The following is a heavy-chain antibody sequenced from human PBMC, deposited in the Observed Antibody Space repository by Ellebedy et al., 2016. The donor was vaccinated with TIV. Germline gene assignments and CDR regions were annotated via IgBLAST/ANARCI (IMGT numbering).Heavy chain of an antibody. V-gene: IGHV1-3*04. D-gene: IGHD3-3*01. Sequence: ASVKVSCXASGHSFTSYGIHWVRQAPGQSLEWMGWINTGNDNTKYPQKLQGRVTITRDYMELSGLMSEDTAVYYCATREWQDPMDVWGQGTLVTVFS. J-gene: IGHJ4*02. CDR3: ATREWQDPMDV. CDR1: GHSFTSYG. CDR2: INTGNDNT.